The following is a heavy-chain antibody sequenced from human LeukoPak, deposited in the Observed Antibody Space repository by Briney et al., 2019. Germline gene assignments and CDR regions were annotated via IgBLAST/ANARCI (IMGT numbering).Heavy chain of an antibody. V-gene: IGHV3-74*01. CDR2: ISSDGSVI. CDR3: AIDRHYTMNI. J-gene: IGHJ6*02. CDR1: AVPFTASW. D-gene: IGHD4-4*01. Sequence: SGGSLRLSCAASAVPFTASWMHWVRQAPGKGLAWVSHISSDGSVIVYADSVRGRFTISRDNAKNTLYLQMNSLRVDDTAVYYCAIDRHYTMNIWGQGTTVTVSS.